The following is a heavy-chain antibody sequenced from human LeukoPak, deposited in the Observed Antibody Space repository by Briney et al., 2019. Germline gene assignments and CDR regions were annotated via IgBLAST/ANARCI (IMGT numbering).Heavy chain of an antibody. V-gene: IGHV3-15*01. D-gene: IGHD1-26*01. CDR2: IKSKTDGGTT. J-gene: IGHJ4*02. Sequence: GGSLRLSCAASGFTLSNAWMSWVRQAAGKGLEWVGRIKSKTDGGTTEYAAPVKGRFTVSRDDSESTLYLQMNSLKTEDTAVYYCTTELRWEPSTNDYWGQGTLVTVSS. CDR1: GFTLSNAW. CDR3: TTELRWEPSTNDY.